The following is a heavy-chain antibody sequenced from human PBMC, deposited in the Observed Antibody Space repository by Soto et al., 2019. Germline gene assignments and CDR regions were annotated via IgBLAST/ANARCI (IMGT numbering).Heavy chain of an antibody. Sequence: QVQIVQSRTEVKEPGASVKVSCRPSGYTFTANYLHWVRQAPGQGLEWMGWMATNSGGTKYAQKFQGRVTMTRDASIKTAYMEMTGLTLDDTAIYYCARGSGTSWFDYWGQGTLVAVSS. CDR1: GYTFTANY. CDR2: MATNSGGT. J-gene: IGHJ4*02. D-gene: IGHD2-2*01. CDR3: ARGSGTSWFDY. V-gene: IGHV1-2*02.